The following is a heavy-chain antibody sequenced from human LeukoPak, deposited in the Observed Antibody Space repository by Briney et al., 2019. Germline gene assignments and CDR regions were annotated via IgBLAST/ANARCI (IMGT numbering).Heavy chain of an antibody. Sequence: ASVKVSCKASGYTFTSYGISWVRQAPGQGLEWMGWISAYNGNTNYAQKLQGRVTMTTDTSTSTAYMELRSLRSDDTAVYYCARHERLDSSSWYMGYYYYYGMDVWGQGTTVTVSS. CDR3: ARHERLDSSSWYMGYYYYYGMDV. J-gene: IGHJ6*02. V-gene: IGHV1-18*01. CDR1: GYTFTSYG. CDR2: ISAYNGNT. D-gene: IGHD6-13*01.